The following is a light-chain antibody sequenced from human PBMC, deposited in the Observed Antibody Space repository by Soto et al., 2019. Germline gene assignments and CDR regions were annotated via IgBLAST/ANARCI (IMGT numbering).Light chain of an antibody. CDR2: GVS. V-gene: IGKV3-20*01. CDR1: QSVDSTF. CDR3: QQYMSSVT. J-gene: IGKJ1*01. Sequence: EIVLTQSPGSLSWSPGERATLSCRASQSVDSTFFAWYQKKPGQAPRLLMYGVSKRATGIPDRFSGSGSGTDFTLTISRLEPEDFAVYYCQQYMSSVTFGQGTRVEIK.